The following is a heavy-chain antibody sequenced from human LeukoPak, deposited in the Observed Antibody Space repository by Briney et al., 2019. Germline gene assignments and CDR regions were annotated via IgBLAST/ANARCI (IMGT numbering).Heavy chain of an antibody. CDR3: AKVANVVVPAAMADYFDY. J-gene: IGHJ4*02. CDR2: SGGST. Sequence: SGGSTYYADSVKGRFTISRDNSKNTLYLQMNSLRAEDTAVYYCAKVANVVVPAAMADYFDYWGQGTLVTVSS. D-gene: IGHD2-2*01. V-gene: IGHV3-23*01.